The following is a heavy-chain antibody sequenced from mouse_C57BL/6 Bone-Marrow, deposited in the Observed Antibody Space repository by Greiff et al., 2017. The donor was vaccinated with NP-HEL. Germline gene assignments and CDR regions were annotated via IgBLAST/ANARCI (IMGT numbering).Heavy chain of an antibody. CDR1: GFSLTSYG. Sequence: VQLQQSGPGLVQPSQSLSITCTVSGFSLTSYGVHWVRQPPGKGLEWLGVIWSGGSTDYNAAFISRLSISKDNSKSQVFFKMNSLQADDTAIYYCAKTRLRRGNYYYAMDYWGQGTSVTVSS. CDR2: IWSGGST. J-gene: IGHJ4*01. V-gene: IGHV2-4*01. D-gene: IGHD2-4*01. CDR3: AKTRLRRGNYYYAMDY.